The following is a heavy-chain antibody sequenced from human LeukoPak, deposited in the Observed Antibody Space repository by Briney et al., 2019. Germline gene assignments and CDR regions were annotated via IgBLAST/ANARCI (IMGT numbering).Heavy chain of an antibody. CDR3: TRDQTPYY. Sequence: GGSLRLSCTGSGFTFGDYAMTWVRQAPGKGLEWVGFIRSQIYGGTPEYAASVKGRFAISRDDSEGVAYLQMNSLKTEDTAVYYCTRDQTPYYWGQGTLVTVSS. CDR1: GFTFGDYA. V-gene: IGHV3-49*04. CDR2: IRSQIYGGTP. J-gene: IGHJ4*02.